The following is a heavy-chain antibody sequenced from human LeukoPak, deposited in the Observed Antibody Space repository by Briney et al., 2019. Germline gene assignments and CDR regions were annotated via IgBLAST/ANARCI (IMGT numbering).Heavy chain of an antibody. CDR1: GGSFSGYY. CDR2: INHSGST. V-gene: IGHV4-34*01. D-gene: IGHD2-15*01. Sequence: PSETLSLTCAVYGGSFSGYYWSWIRQPPGKGLEWIGEINHSGSTNYNPSLKSRVTISVDTSKNQFSLKLSSVTAADTAVYYCARGAKVASYYFDYWGQGTLVTVSP. J-gene: IGHJ4*02. CDR3: ARGAKVASYYFDY.